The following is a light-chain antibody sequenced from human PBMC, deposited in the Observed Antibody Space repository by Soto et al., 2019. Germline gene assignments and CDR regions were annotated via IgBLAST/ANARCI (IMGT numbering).Light chain of an antibody. V-gene: IGKV3-11*01. J-gene: IGKJ3*01. CDR2: EAS. CDR3: QQRSNWVT. Sequence: IVLTQSPATLSLSPGERATLSCRASQSVSRYLAWYQQKPGQAPRLLITEASSRATGIPARFSGSGSGTDFTLTISSLEPEDFAVYYCQQRSNWVTFGPGTKVDIK. CDR1: QSVSRY.